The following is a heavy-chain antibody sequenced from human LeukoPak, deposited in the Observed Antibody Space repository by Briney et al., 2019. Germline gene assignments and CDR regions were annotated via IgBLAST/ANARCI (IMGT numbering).Heavy chain of an antibody. Sequence: GGSPRLFCTASAFTFGNYWMHWVRQAPGKGLVWVSSINTDGGATSFADSVKGRFTISRHSAQNTVYLQMNSLTVEDTGVYYCTGDALLEYCTGNDCYHTDFWGQGILVTVSS. CDR2: INTDGGAT. J-gene: IGHJ4*02. CDR1: AFTFGNYW. CDR3: TGDALLEYCTGNDCYHTDF. D-gene: IGHD2-8*02. V-gene: IGHV3-74*01.